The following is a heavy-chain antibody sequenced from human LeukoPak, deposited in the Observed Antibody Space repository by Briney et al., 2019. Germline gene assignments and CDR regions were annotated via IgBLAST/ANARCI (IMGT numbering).Heavy chain of an antibody. CDR3: ARVGGSYYELFDY. D-gene: IGHD3-10*01. CDR1: GFTFSDYS. J-gene: IGHJ4*02. CDR2: ISSSSSYI. Sequence: PGGSLRLSCAASGFTFSDYSMNWVRQAPGKGLEWVSTISSSSSYIYYADSVKGRFTISRDNAKNSLYLQMNSLRAEDTAVYYCARVGGSYYELFDYWGQGTLVTVSS. V-gene: IGHV3-21*01.